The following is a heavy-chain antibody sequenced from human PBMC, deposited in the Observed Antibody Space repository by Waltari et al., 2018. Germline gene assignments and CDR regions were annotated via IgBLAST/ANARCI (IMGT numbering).Heavy chain of an antibody. CDR1: GDSVSSTSAA. V-gene: IGHV6-1*01. D-gene: IGHD1-20*01. J-gene: IGHJ6*03. CDR2: TYYRSKWYN. CDR3: ARAITGSWANYYYYMDV. Sequence: QVQLQQSGPGLVKPSQTLSLTCAISGDSVSSTSAAWNWIRQSPSRGLEWLGRTYYRSKWYNDYAVSVKSRITINPDTSKNQFSLQLNSVTPEDTAVYYCARAITGSWANYYYYMDVWGKGTTVTISS.